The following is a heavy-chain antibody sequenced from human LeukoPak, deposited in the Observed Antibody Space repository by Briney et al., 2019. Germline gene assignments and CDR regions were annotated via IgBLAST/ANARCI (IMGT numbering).Heavy chain of an antibody. J-gene: IGHJ1*01. Sequence: ASVKVSCKASGYTFTGYYMHWVRQAPGQGLEWMGWINPNSGGTNYAQKFQGRVTVTRDTSISTAYMELSRLRSDDTAVYYCARQYSSSWYTAKGAEYFQHWGQGTLVTVSS. CDR3: ARQYSSSWYTAKGAEYFQH. CDR1: GYTFTGYY. CDR2: INPNSGGT. D-gene: IGHD6-13*01. V-gene: IGHV1-2*02.